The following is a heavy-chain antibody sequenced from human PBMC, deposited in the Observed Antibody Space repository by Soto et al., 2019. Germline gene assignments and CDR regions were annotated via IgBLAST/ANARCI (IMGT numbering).Heavy chain of an antibody. CDR2: INAGNGNT. CDR3: AREPSEWLTFFDY. Sequence: ASVKVSCKASGYTFTSYAMHWVRQAPGQRLEWMGWINAGNGNTKYSQKFQGRVTITRDTSASTAYMELSSLRSEDTAVYFCAREPSEWLTFFDYWGQGTLVTVSS. J-gene: IGHJ4*02. V-gene: IGHV1-3*01. CDR1: GYTFTSYA. D-gene: IGHD6-19*01.